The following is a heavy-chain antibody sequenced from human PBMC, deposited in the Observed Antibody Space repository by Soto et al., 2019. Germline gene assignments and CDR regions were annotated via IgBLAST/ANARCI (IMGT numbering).Heavy chain of an antibody. CDR2: INAGSGHT. Sequence: QVQLVQSGAEVKKPGASVKVSCRASGYTFASYAMHWVRQAPGQRLEWMGWINAGSGHTKYSQKFQGRVTITRDTSAITAYMELSSLRSEDTAVYYCARGSRPAAIEDYCYYEMDVWGQGTTVTVSS. D-gene: IGHD2-2*01. CDR1: GYTFASYA. CDR3: ARGSRPAAIEDYCYYEMDV. J-gene: IGHJ6*02. V-gene: IGHV1-3*01.